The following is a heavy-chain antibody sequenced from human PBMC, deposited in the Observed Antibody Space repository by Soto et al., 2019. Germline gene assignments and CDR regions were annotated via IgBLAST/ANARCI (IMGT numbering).Heavy chain of an antibody. V-gene: IGHV3-30*18. CDR1: GFTFSSYG. CDR3: AKPLGPTPDYGDYAYYYYYGMDV. J-gene: IGHJ6*02. Sequence: GGSLRLSCAASGFTFSSYGMHWVRQAPGKGLEWVAVISYDGSNKYYADSVKGRFTISRDNSKNTLYLQMNSLRAEDTAVYYCAKPLGPTPDYGDYAYYYYYGMDVWGQGTTVTVSS. D-gene: IGHD4-17*01. CDR2: ISYDGSNK.